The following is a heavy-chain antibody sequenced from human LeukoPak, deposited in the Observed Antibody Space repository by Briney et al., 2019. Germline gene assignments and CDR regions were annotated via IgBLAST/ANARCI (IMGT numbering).Heavy chain of an antibody. CDR1: GFNFSDYN. Sequence: KPGGSLRLSCAASGFNFSDYNMNWVRQAPGKGLEWVSVISSSSKYIYYADSVKGRFTISRDNAKSSLYLQMTSLRAEDTAVYYCARVSTAVSLAIDYWGQGTLVTVST. J-gene: IGHJ4*02. V-gene: IGHV3-21*06. D-gene: IGHD6-13*01. CDR3: ARVSTAVSLAIDY. CDR2: ISSSSKYI.